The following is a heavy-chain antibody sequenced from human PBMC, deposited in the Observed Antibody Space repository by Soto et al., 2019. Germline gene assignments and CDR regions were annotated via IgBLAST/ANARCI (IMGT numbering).Heavy chain of an antibody. D-gene: IGHD5-18*01. J-gene: IGHJ6*02. CDR2: IVVGSGNT. Sequence: ASVKVSCKASGFTFTSSAVHWVRQARGQRLELIGWIVVGSGNTNYAQKFQERVTITRDMSTSTAYMELSSLRSEDTAVYYCAADRGYSYGYRYYYGMDVWGQGTTVTVYS. V-gene: IGHV1-58*01. CDR3: AADRGYSYGYRYYYGMDV. CDR1: GFTFTSSA.